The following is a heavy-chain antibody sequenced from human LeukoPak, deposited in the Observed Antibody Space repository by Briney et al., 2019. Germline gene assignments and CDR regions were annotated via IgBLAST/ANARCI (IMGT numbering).Heavy chain of an antibody. V-gene: IGHV4-34*01. CDR1: GGSISNGDHY. CDR3: ASTSLGIAVAGTETS. J-gene: IGHJ4*02. Sequence: PSETLSLTCTVSGGSISNGDHYWSWIRQPPGKGLEWIGEINHSGSTNYNPSLKSRVTISVDTSKNQFSLKLSSVTAADTAVYYCASTSLGIAVAGTETSWGQGTLVTVSS. D-gene: IGHD6-19*01. CDR2: INHSGST.